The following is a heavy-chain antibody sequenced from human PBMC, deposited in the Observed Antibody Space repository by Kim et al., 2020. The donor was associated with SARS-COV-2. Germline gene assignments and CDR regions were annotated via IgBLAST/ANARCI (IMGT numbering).Heavy chain of an antibody. V-gene: IGHV3-33*08. CDR3: ARESTDSGLRLLATPDFDY. CDR2: IWYDGSNK. CDR1: GFTFSSYG. Sequence: GGSLRLSCAASGFTFSSYGMHWVRQAPGKGLEWVAVIWYDGSNKYYADSVKGRFTISRDNSKNTLYLQMNSLRAEDTAVYYCARESTDSGLRLLATPDFDYWGQGTLVTVSS. D-gene: IGHD4-17*01. J-gene: IGHJ4*02.